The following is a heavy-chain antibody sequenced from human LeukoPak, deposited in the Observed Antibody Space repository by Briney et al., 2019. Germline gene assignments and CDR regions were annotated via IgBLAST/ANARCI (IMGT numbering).Heavy chain of an antibody. Sequence: QTGGSLRLSCAASGFTFDDYAMHWVRQAPGKGLEWVSGISWNSGSIGYADSVKGRFTISRDNSKNTLYLQMNSLRAEDTAVYYCAKGRENTAMVLVYWGQGTLVTVSS. CDR2: ISWNSGSI. V-gene: IGHV3-9*01. CDR3: AKGRENTAMVLVY. D-gene: IGHD5-18*01. CDR1: GFTFDDYA. J-gene: IGHJ4*02.